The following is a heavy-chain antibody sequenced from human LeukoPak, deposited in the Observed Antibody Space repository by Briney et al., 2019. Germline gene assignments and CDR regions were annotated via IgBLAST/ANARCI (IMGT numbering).Heavy chain of an antibody. CDR2: IWYDGSRD. CDR1: GFTFRNYG. Sequence: GGSLRLSCAASGFTFRNYGMNWVRQAPGKGLEWVALIWYDGSRDYYVDFVRGRFTVSRNNSKNTLYLQMKNLRAVDTAVYYCATVRGSDWYMDYWGQGTLVTVSS. J-gene: IGHJ4*02. CDR3: ATVRGSDWYMDY. V-gene: IGHV3-33*01. D-gene: IGHD6-19*01.